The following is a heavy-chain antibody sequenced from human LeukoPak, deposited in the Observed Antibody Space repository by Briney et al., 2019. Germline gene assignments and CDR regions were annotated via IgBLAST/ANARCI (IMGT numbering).Heavy chain of an antibody. J-gene: IGHJ5*02. V-gene: IGHV1-18*01. Sequence: ASVKVSCKASGYTFTSYGISWVRQAPGQGLEWMGWISAYNGNTNYAQKLQGRVTMTTDTSTSTAYMELRSLRSDDPAVYYCARGIYDILTGYYKRWFDPWGQGTLVTVSS. CDR1: GYTFTSYG. D-gene: IGHD3-9*01. CDR2: ISAYNGNT. CDR3: ARGIYDILTGYYKRWFDP.